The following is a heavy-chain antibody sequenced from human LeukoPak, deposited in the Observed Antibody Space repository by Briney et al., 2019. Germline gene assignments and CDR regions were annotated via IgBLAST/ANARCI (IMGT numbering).Heavy chain of an antibody. J-gene: IGHJ4*02. CDR1: GFTFSSYA. D-gene: IGHD5-24*01. V-gene: IGHV3-23*01. CDR2: ISGSGGST. Sequence: PGGSLRLSCAASGFTFSSYAMSWVRQAPGKGLEWVSAISGSGGSTYYADSVKGRFTISRDNSKNTLYLQMNSLRAEDTAVYYCAKGDLVEMATPYDYFDYWGQGTLVTVSS. CDR3: AKGDLVEMATPYDYFDY.